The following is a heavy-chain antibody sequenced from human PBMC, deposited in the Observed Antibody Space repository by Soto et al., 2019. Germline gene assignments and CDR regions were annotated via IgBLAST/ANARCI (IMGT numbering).Heavy chain of an antibody. D-gene: IGHD6-13*01. CDR2: IYYSGST. Sequence: SETLSLTCTVYGGSISSYYWSWIRQPPGKRLEWIGYIYYSGSTNYNPSLKSRVTISVDTSKNQFSLKLSSVTAADTAVYYCARVWGAAAGANWFDPWGQGTLVTVSS. CDR3: ARVWGAAAGANWFDP. J-gene: IGHJ5*02. V-gene: IGHV4-59*01. CDR1: GGSISSYY.